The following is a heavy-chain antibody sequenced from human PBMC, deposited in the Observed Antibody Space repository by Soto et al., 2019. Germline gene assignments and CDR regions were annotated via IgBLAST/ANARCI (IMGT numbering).Heavy chain of an antibody. CDR3: ARGTYNDF. Sequence: QVQLVQSGAEVKKPGASVKVSCKASGYTFITYGINWVRQAPGQGLEWMAWISAYNGNTYYAQNFQGRVTITTDTSTITAYMELRSLRSDDTAIYYCARGTYNDFWGQGTLVTVSS. J-gene: IGHJ4*02. D-gene: IGHD1-1*01. V-gene: IGHV1-18*01. CDR1: GYTFITYG. CDR2: ISAYNGNT.